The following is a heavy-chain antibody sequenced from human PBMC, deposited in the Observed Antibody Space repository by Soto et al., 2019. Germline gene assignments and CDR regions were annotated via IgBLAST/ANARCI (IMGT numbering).Heavy chain of an antibody. V-gene: IGHV3-30*18. D-gene: IGHD3-9*01. CDR1: GFTFSSYG. CDR3: AKEGQYYDILTGYRSYYGMAV. Sequence: QVQLVESGGGVVQPGRSLRLSCAASGFTFSSYGMHWVRQAPGKGLEWVAVISYDGSNKYYADSVKGRFTISRDNSKNRLDLQXNSLRVEETAVYYCAKEGQYYDILTGYRSYYGMAVWGQGTTVTVSS. J-gene: IGHJ6*02. CDR2: ISYDGSNK.